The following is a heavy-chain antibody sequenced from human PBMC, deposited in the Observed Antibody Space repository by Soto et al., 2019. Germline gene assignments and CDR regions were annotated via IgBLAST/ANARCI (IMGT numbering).Heavy chain of an antibody. CDR1: GFTFSSYA. J-gene: IGHJ5*02. CDR2: ISGSGGSP. Sequence: AGGSLRLSCAASGFTFSSYAMSWVRQAPGKGLEWVSAISGSGGSPYYADSVKGRFTISRDNSKITLYLQMNSLRAEDTAVYYFASFPLPAGLRPVAVASQQFGFDHCPQGNLVTV. CDR3: ASFPLPAGLRPVAVASQQFGFDH. D-gene: IGHD6-19*01. V-gene: IGHV3-23*01.